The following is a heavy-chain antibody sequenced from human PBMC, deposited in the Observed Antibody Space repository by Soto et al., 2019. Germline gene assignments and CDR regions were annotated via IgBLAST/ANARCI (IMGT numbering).Heavy chain of an antibody. J-gene: IGHJ4*02. Sequence: EVRLSESGGGLVQPGGSLRLSCAASEFTFSRYAMIWVRQAPGKGLEWVSTIRGSGDSTFYADSVKGRFTVSRDNSENTLYLQMNRLRAEDTAFDCCAKDQGDAANTFDLWGQGTRVNVSS. CDR3: AKDQGDAANTFDL. D-gene: IGHD1-26*01. V-gene: IGHV3-23*01. CDR2: IRGSGDST. CDR1: EFTFSRYA.